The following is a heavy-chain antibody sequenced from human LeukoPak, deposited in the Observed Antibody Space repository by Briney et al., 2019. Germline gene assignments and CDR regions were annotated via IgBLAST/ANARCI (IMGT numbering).Heavy chain of an antibody. CDR3: ARDTPSTSRFDP. CDR2: IYYSGST. V-gene: IGHV4-59*01. D-gene: IGHD2-2*01. J-gene: IGHJ5*02. CDR1: GGSISSYY. Sequence: SETLSLTCTVSGGSISSYYWSWIRQPPGKGLEWIGYIYYSGSTNYNPSLKSRVTISVDTSKNQFSLKLSSVTAADTAMYYCARDTPSTSRFDPWGQGTLVTVSS.